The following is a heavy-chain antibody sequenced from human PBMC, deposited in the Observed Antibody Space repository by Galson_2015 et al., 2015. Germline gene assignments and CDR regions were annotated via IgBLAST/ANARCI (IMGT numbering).Heavy chain of an antibody. D-gene: IGHD2-15*01. V-gene: IGHV3-30*18. J-gene: IGHJ6*02. CDR3: AKDLRYCSGGSCYSAYGMDV. CDR1: GFTFSSYG. CDR2: ISYDGSNK. Sequence: SLRLSCAASGFTFSSYGMHWVRQAPGKGLEWVAVISYDGSNKYYADSVKGRFTISRDNSKNTLYLQMNSLRAEDTAVYYCAKDLRYCSGGSCYSAYGMDVWGQGTTVTVSS.